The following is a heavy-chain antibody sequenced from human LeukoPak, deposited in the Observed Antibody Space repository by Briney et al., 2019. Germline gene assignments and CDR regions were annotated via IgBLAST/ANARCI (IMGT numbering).Heavy chain of an antibody. J-gene: IGHJ4*02. D-gene: IGHD5-24*01. Sequence: GGSLRLSCAASGFTCSTYVMSWVRQAPGKGLEWLSLILHNGDSTYYADSVKGRFTISRDNSKNTLYLQMNSLRAEDTAVYYCARVDRDGYNSIDYWGQGTLVTVSS. CDR2: ILHNGDST. CDR3: ARVDRDGYNSIDY. CDR1: GFTCSTYV. V-gene: IGHV3-23*01.